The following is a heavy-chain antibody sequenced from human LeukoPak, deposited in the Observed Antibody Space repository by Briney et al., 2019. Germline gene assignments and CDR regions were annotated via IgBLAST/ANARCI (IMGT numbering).Heavy chain of an antibody. D-gene: IGHD4-17*01. J-gene: IGHJ4*02. CDR2: ISNDGDNK. CDR1: GFTFSTYS. V-gene: IGHV3-30*03. CDR3: AHTTVTTSFYFDY. Sequence: GGSLRLSCAASGFTFSTYSMNWVRQAPGKGLQWVAIISNDGDNKYYADSVKGRFTISRDNSKNTLYLQMNSLRAEDTAVYYCAHTTVTTSFYFDYWGQGTLVTVSS.